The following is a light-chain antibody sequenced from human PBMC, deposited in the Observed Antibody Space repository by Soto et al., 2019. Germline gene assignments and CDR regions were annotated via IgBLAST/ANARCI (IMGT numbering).Light chain of an antibody. CDR3: LQDYNYPRT. CDR2: AAS. J-gene: IGKJ1*01. CDR1: QDIRTE. V-gene: IGKV1-6*01. Sequence: ALQMTQSPSSLSASVGDRVTITCRASQDIRTELGWYQQKPGKAPKLLIYAASTLQGGVPSRFSGSGSGTDFTLTISSLQHEDFAPYYCLQDYNYPRTFGQGNKVDIK.